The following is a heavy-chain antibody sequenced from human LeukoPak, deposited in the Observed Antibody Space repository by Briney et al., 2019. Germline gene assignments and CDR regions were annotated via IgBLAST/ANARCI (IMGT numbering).Heavy chain of an antibody. Sequence: GGSLRLSCAASGLIFSTYGIHWVRQAPGKGLEWVAVISNDGSNKYYADSVKGRFTISRDNSKNTLYLQMNSLRAEDTAVYYCAKGLSGGGQRGYFDYWGQGTLVTVSS. CDR1: GLIFSTYG. J-gene: IGHJ4*02. D-gene: IGHD4-23*01. CDR3: AKGLSGGGQRGYFDY. CDR2: ISNDGSNK. V-gene: IGHV3-30*18.